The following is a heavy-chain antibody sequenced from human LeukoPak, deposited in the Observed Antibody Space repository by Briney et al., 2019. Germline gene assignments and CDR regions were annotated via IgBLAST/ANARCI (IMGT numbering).Heavy chain of an antibody. CDR2: IYYTGST. Sequence: PSETLSLTCTVSGGSISNYYWSCIRQPPGKGLEWIGYIYYTGSTNYNPSLRSRVTISVDTSKNQFSLRLSSVTAADTAVYYCARDVPDLLIGYYMPRPLNNWFDTWGQGTLVTVSS. CDR3: ARDVPDLLIGYYMPRPLNNWFDT. D-gene: IGHD3-9*01. CDR1: GGSISNYY. J-gene: IGHJ5*02. V-gene: IGHV4-59*01.